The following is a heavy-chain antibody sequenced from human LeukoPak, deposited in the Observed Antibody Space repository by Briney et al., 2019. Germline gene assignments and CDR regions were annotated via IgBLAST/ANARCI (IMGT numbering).Heavy chain of an antibody. CDR1: GYTFTSYA. V-gene: IGHV1-3*03. D-gene: IGHD3-3*01. J-gene: IGHJ4*02. Sequence: ASVKVSCKASGYTFTSYAMHWVRQAPGQRLEWMGWINAGNGNTKYSQEFQGRVTITRDTSASTAYMELSSLRSEDMAVYYCARAGITIFGVVLPFFDYWGQGTLVTVSS. CDR3: ARAGITIFGVVLPFFDY. CDR2: INAGNGNT.